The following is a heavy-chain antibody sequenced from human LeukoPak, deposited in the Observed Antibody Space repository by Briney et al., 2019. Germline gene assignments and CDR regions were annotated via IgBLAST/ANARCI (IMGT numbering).Heavy chain of an antibody. CDR3: ARFRITMVRGVIGYMDV. J-gene: IGHJ6*03. D-gene: IGHD3-10*01. Sequence: GESLKISCKGSGYSFTSYWIGWVRQMPGKGLEWMGIIYPGDSDTRYSPSFQGQVTISADKSISTAYLQWSSLKASDTAMYYCARFRITMVRGVIGYMDVWGKGTTATVSS. V-gene: IGHV5-51*01. CDR1: GYSFTSYW. CDR2: IYPGDSDT.